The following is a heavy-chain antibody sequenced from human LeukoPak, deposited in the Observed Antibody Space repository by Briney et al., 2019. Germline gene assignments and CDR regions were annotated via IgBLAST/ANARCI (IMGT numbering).Heavy chain of an antibody. J-gene: IGHJ4*02. D-gene: IGHD6-19*01. CDR1: GFTFSSYE. V-gene: IGHV3-48*03. Sequence: TGGSLSLSCAASGFTFSSYEMNWVRQAPGKGLEWVSYISSSGSTIYYADSVKGRFTISRDNAKNSLYLQMNSLRAEDTAVYYCARDRSGWYTEVDYWGQGTLVTVSS. CDR2: ISSSGSTI. CDR3: ARDRSGWYTEVDY.